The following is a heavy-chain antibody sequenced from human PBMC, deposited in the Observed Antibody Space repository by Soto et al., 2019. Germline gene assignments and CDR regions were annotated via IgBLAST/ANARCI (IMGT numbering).Heavy chain of an antibody. CDR3: ARVRGYSYGPFDY. CDR1: GGSISSGGYS. J-gene: IGHJ4*02. Sequence: QLQLQESGSGLVKPSQTLSLTCAVSGGSISSGGYSWSWIRQPPGKGPEWIGYIYHSGSTYYNPSLKSRVTISVDRSKNQFSLKLSSVTAADTAVYYCARVRGYSYGPFDYWGQGTLVTVSS. D-gene: IGHD5-18*01. V-gene: IGHV4-30-2*01. CDR2: IYHSGST.